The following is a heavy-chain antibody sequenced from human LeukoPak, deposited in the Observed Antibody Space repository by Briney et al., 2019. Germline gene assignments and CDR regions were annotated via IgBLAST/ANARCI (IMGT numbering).Heavy chain of an antibody. CDR3: ATARRYCSGGSCAFDY. V-gene: IGHV1-24*01. J-gene: IGHJ4*02. Sequence: GASVKVSCKVSGYTLTELSMHWVRQAPRKGLEWMGGFDPEDGETIYAQKFQGRVTMTEDTSTDTAYMELSSLRSEDTAVYYCATARRYCSGGSCAFDYWGQGTLVTVSS. D-gene: IGHD2-15*01. CDR1: GYTLTELS. CDR2: FDPEDGET.